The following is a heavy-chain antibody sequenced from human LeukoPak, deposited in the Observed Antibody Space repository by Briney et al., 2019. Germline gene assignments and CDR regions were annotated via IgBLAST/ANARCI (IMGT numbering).Heavy chain of an antibody. Sequence: GGSLRLSCAXSGFTFSSYAMSWVRQAPGKGLEWVSAISGSGGSTYYADSLKGRFTISRDNSKNTLYLRMNSLRAEDTAVYHCAKESSGSYYSSDYWGQGTLVTVSS. D-gene: IGHD1-26*01. J-gene: IGHJ4*02. CDR3: AKESSGSYYSSDY. CDR1: GFTFSSYA. V-gene: IGHV3-23*01. CDR2: ISGSGGST.